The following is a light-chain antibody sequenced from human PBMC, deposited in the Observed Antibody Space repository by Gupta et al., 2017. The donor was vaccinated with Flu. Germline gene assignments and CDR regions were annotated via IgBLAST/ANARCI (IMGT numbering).Light chain of an antibody. J-gene: IGLJ2*01. CDR2: DKN. CDR3: NARETSGNNPLV. CDR1: SIRSYY. V-gene: IGLV3-19*01. Sequence: TIKTTGQSDSIRSYYASCYRQKSEEAPDILMCDKNTRRSGRPYRCSASKSGTTGVLTITGAPAEEEAAYYCNARETSGNNPLVFGGGTKLTVL.